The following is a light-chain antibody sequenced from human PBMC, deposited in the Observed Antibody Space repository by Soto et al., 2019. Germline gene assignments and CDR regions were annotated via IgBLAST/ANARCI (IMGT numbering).Light chain of an antibody. CDR2: DAS. J-gene: IGKJ2*01. V-gene: IGKV3D-20*01. Sequence: EIVLTQSPATLSLSPGERATLSCGASQSVSNSYLAWYQQKPGLAPRLLISDASSTATGIPDRFRGSGSGTDFTLTITRLEPEDFAVYYCQQYGSSPWTFGQGTKRESK. CDR3: QQYGSSPWT. CDR1: QSVSNSY.